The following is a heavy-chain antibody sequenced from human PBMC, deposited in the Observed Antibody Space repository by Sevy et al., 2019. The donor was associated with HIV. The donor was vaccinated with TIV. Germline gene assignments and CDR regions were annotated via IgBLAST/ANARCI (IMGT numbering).Heavy chain of an antibody. J-gene: IGHJ6*02. CDR2: VFSSSSYI. CDR1: GFTFSSYN. CDR3: ARDKTILEGRYGMDV. V-gene: IGHV3-21*01. Sequence: GGSLRLSCAASGFTFSSYNMNWVRQAPGKGLEWVSFVFSSSSYIYYADSVKGRFTISRDNDKNSLYLQMNSLRAEDTAVYYCARDKTILEGRYGMDVWGQGTTVTVSS. D-gene: IGHD3-3*01.